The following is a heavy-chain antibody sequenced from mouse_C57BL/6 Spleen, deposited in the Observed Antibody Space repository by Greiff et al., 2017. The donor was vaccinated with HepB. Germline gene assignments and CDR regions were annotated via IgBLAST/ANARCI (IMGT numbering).Heavy chain of an antibody. CDR1: GYTFTSYW. V-gene: IGHV1-64*01. J-gene: IGHJ2*01. Sequence: QVQLQQSGAELVKPGASVKLSCKASGYTFTSYWMHWVKQRPGQGLEWIGMIHPNSGSTNYNEKFKSKATLTVDKSSSTAYMQLSSLTSEDSAVYYCARSDTTALFDYWGQGTTLTVSS. CDR2: IHPNSGST. CDR3: ARSDTTALFDY. D-gene: IGHD1-2*01.